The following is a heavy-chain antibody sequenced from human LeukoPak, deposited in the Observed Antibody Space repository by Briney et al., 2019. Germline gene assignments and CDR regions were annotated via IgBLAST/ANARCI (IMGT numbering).Heavy chain of an antibody. CDR2: ISSSGST. Sequence: SETLSLTCTVSGDSISSGDYYWSWIRQPAGKGLEWIGRISSSGSTNYNPSLKSRVTISVDTSKNQFSLKLSSVTAADTALYFCARGPYSYDSSGAFDIWGQGTMVTVSS. V-gene: IGHV4-61*02. D-gene: IGHD3-22*01. CDR1: GDSISSGDYY. CDR3: ARGPYSYDSSGAFDI. J-gene: IGHJ3*02.